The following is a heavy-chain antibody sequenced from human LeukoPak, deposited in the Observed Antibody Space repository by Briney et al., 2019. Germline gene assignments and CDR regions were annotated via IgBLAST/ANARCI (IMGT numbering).Heavy chain of an antibody. V-gene: IGHV1-24*01. J-gene: IGHJ4*02. CDR1: GYSVNELS. CDR3: ATLDSYYDTSGRPLLPD. D-gene: IGHD3-22*01. CDR2: FNREDDAP. Sequence: ASVKVSCKVSGYSVNELSMHWVRQAPGLGLEWMGGFNREDDAPVYAQQFQGRVTMTEDTSTDTAYMELSSLRSEDTALYYCATLDSYYDTSGRPLLPDWGKGTLVTVSS.